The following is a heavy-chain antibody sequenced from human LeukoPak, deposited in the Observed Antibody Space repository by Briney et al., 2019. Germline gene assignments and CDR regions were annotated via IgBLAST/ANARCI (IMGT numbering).Heavy chain of an antibody. V-gene: IGHV3-66*01. CDR1: GLTVSSNY. CDR3: ARDVGSEYGPYPL. J-gene: IGHJ4*02. Sequence: GGSLRLSCAASGLTVSSNYMNWVRQAPGKGLEWVSIIYARGTTYYADSVKGRFTVSRDSSKNTFYLQMNNLREEDTAVYYCARDVGSEYGPYPLWGQGTLVTVSS. CDR2: IYARGTT. D-gene: IGHD3-10*01.